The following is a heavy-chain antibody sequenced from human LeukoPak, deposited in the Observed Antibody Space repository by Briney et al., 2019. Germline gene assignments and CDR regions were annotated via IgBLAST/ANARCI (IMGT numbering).Heavy chain of an antibody. Sequence: GGSLRLSCTVSGFTVSSNSMSWVRQAPGKGLEWVSSISSSSSYIYYADSVKGRFTISRDNAKNSLYLQMNSLRAEDTAVYYCARGVSYSSSWYWAYDYWGQGTLVTVSS. V-gene: IGHV3-21*01. CDR3: ARGVSYSSSWYWAYDY. D-gene: IGHD6-13*01. CDR2: ISSSSSYI. CDR1: GFTVSSNS. J-gene: IGHJ4*02.